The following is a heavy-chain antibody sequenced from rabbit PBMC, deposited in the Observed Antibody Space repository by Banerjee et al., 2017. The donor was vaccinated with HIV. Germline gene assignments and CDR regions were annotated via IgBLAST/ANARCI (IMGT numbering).Heavy chain of an antibody. Sequence: QEQLEESGGDLVKPEGSLTLTCTASGFSFSSYWICWVRQAPGKGLEWIACIDGGSSGRTYYASWAKGRFTISKTSSTTVTLQMTSLTVADTATYFCARMDASSSDAYFILWGQGTLVTVS. J-gene: IGHJ4*01. CDR3: ARMDASSSDAYFIL. CDR2: IDGGSSGRT. D-gene: IGHD1-1*01. CDR1: GFSFSSYW. V-gene: IGHV1S45*01.